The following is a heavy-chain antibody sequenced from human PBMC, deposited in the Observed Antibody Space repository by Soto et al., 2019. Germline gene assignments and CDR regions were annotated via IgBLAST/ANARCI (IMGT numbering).Heavy chain of an antibody. CDR1: GFTFSSFG. D-gene: IGHD6-13*01. V-gene: IGHV3-30*03. CDR3: ARAVSSTWYHGLDY. J-gene: IGHJ4*02. Sequence: RRLSCAASGFTFSSFGIHWVRQAPGRGLEWVAVISYDGTNKYYADSVKGRFTISRDNSENTLSLQMNSLRAEDTAVYYCARAVSSTWYHGLDYWGQGTLVTVSS. CDR2: ISYDGTNK.